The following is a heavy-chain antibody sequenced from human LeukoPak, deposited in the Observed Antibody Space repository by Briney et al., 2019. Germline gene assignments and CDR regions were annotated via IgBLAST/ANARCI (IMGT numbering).Heavy chain of an antibody. CDR3: ATMSLPGAIVGPFDAFDI. V-gene: IGHV1-69*05. J-gene: IGHJ3*02. D-gene: IGHD2-2*02. Sequence: GASVKVSCKASGGTFINYAISWVRQAPGQGLEWMGGIIPLYHTTNHAQKFQDRVTITTDQSTSTAYLDLISLRSEDTAVYYCATMSLPGAIVGPFDAFDIWGQGTMVTVS. CDR1: GGTFINYA. CDR2: IIPLYHTT.